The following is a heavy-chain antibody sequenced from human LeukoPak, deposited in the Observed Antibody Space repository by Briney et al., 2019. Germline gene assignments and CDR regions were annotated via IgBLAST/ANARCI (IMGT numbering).Heavy chain of an antibody. CDR3: ARDRYDSSGYYSSTDY. J-gene: IGHJ4*02. CDR1: GFTFSSHS. D-gene: IGHD3-22*01. V-gene: IGHV3-21*01. CDR2: ISSSSSYI. Sequence: SGGSLRLSCAASGFTFSSHSMNWVRQAPGKGLEWVSSISSSSSYIYCADSVKGRFTISRDNAKNSLYLQMNSLRAEDTAVYYCARDRYDSSGYYSSTDYWGQGTLVTVSS.